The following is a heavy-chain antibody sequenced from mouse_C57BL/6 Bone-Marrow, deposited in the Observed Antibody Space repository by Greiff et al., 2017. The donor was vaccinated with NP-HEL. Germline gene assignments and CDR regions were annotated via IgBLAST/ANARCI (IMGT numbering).Heavy chain of an antibody. Sequence: VQLQQSGPVLVKPGASVKMSCKASGYTFTDYYMNWVKQSHGKSLEWIGVINPYNGGTSYNQKFKGKATLTVDKSSSTAYMELNSLTSEDSAVYYGASPSPYGGYFDYWGQGTTLTVSS. CDR3: ASPSPYGGYFDY. J-gene: IGHJ2*01. CDR1: GYTFTDYY. D-gene: IGHD5-1*01. V-gene: IGHV1-19*01. CDR2: INPYNGGT.